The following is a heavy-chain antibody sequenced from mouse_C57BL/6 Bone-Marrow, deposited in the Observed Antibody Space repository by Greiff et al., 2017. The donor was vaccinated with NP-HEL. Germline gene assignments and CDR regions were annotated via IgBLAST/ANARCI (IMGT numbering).Heavy chain of an antibody. V-gene: IGHV1-4*01. CDR1: GYTFTSYT. CDR2: INPSSGYT. J-gene: IGHJ2*01. D-gene: IGHD1-1*01. CDR3: ARLDTTVFGC. Sequence: QVQLQQSGAELARPGASVKMSCKASGYTFTSYTMHWVKQRPGQGLEWIGYINPSSGYTKYNQKFKDKATLTADKSSSTAYMQRSGLTSEDSAVYYCARLDTTVFGCWGKGTTRTVSS.